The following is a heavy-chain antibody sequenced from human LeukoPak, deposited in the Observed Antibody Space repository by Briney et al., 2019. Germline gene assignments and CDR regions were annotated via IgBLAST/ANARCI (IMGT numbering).Heavy chain of an antibody. CDR2: MNPNSGNT. J-gene: IGHJ4*02. D-gene: IGHD3-10*01. CDR1: GYTFTSYD. CDR3: ARGSRGPARRTPGDY. V-gene: IGHV1-8*03. Sequence: AASVKVSCKASGYTFTSYDINWVRQATGQGLEWMGWMNPNSGNTGYAQKFQGRVTITRNTSISTAYMELSSLRSEDTAVYYCARGSRGPARRTPGDYWGQGTLVTVSS.